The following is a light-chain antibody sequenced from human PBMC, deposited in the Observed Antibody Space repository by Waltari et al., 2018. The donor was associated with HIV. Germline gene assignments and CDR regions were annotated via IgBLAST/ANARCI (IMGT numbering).Light chain of an antibody. J-gene: IGLJ2*01. V-gene: IGLV10-54*04. Sequence: QAGLTQPPSVSTGLRQTATLTCTGDSNTVGNQGATWLQQHQGHPPKLLIYKNNNRPSGISEIFSASKSGNTASLTITGLHPEDEADYFCSAWDRSLSAVIFGGGTTLIVL. CDR2: KNN. CDR3: SAWDRSLSAVI. CDR1: SNTVGNQG.